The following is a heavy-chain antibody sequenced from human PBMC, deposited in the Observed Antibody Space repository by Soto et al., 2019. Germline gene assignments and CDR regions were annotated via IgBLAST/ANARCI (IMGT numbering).Heavy chain of an antibody. Sequence: PSETLSLTCTVSGGSISSYYWSWIRQPPGKGLEWIGYIYYSGSTNYNPSLKSRVTISVDTSKNQFSLKLSSVTAADTAVYYCARTRLRYFDWLLPHFDYWGQGTLVTVSS. D-gene: IGHD3-9*01. CDR2: IYYSGST. CDR1: GGSISSYY. V-gene: IGHV4-59*01. CDR3: ARTRLRYFDWLLPHFDY. J-gene: IGHJ4*02.